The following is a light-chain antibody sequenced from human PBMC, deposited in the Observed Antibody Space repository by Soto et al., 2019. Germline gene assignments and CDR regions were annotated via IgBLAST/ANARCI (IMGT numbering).Light chain of an antibody. CDR1: QSVSSN. CDR3: QQYNNWRT. CDR2: GAS. J-gene: IGKJ1*01. V-gene: IGKV3-15*01. Sequence: EIVMTQSPATLSVSPGERATLSCRASQSVSSNLAWYQQKPGQAPRLLIYGASTRATGIPARFSGSGSGTKFTLTISSLQSEDFAVYYCQQYNNWRTFGQGTKVDIK.